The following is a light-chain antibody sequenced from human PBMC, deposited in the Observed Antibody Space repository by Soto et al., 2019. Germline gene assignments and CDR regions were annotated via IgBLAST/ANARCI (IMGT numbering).Light chain of an antibody. Sequence: DIQMTQFPSTLSASVGDRVTITCRASESISSWLAWYQKKPGKAPKILIYKASTLQSGVPSRFTGSGSGTEFTLTISSLQPDDFATYYCQHYSVLPLTFGGGPRWRSN. J-gene: IGKJ4*01. CDR1: ESISSW. CDR3: QHYSVLPLT. V-gene: IGKV1-5*03. CDR2: KAS.